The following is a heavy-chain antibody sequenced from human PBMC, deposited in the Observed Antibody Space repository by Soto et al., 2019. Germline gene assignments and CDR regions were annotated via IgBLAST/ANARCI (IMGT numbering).Heavy chain of an antibody. CDR3: ASNHLGTTPDALDG. Sequence: QVQLVQSGAEEKKPGASVKVSCKASGYTFTSYAMHWVRQAPGQRLEWMGWINAGNGNTKYSQKFQGRVTITRDTAARKAYMELISLRSEDTAVYCGASNHLGTTPDALDGWGQGTTVTVSS. CDR1: GYTFTSYA. CDR2: INAGNGNT. V-gene: IGHV1-3*05. D-gene: IGHD1-7*01. J-gene: IGHJ6*02.